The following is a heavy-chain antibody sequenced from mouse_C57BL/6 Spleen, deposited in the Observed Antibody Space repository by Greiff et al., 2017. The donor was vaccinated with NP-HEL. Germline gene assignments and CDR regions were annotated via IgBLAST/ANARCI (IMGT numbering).Heavy chain of an antibody. CDR1: GYTFTSYW. J-gene: IGHJ2*01. Sequence: QVQLQQPGAELVRPGSSVKLSCKASGYTFTSYWMDWVKQRPGQGLEWIGNIYPSDSETHYNQKFKDKATLTVDKSSSTAYMQLSSLTSEDSAVYYCASGGTLGRYFDYWGQGTTLTVSS. D-gene: IGHD4-1*01. CDR3: ASGGTLGRYFDY. CDR2: IYPSDSET. V-gene: IGHV1-61*01.